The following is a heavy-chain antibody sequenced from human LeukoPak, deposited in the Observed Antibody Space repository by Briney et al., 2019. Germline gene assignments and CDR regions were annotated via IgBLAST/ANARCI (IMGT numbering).Heavy chain of an antibody. D-gene: IGHD6-13*01. Sequence: GESLKISCKGSGYSFTSYWISWVREMPGKGVEWMGRIDPSDSYTNYSPSFQGHVTISADKSISTAYLQWSRLKASDTAMYYCATPQLAAAGIDSGWGQGTLVTVSS. CDR3: ATPQLAAAGIDSG. V-gene: IGHV5-10-1*01. CDR1: GYSFTSYW. J-gene: IGHJ4*02. CDR2: IDPSDSYT.